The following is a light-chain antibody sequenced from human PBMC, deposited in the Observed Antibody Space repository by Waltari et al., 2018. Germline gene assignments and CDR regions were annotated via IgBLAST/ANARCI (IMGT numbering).Light chain of an antibody. Sequence: VLTKSPSASASLGASVRLNCTLSSGHSEYAIAWHQPQPQKGPRVLMHVKGDGSYTKGDGIPDRSSGSSSGAERYLTISSLPSEDDADYSCQTWGPGIRLFGGGTKLPVL. CDR2: VKGDGSY. CDR1: SGHSEYA. CDR3: QTWGPGIRL. J-gene: IGLJ2*01. V-gene: IGLV4-69*01.